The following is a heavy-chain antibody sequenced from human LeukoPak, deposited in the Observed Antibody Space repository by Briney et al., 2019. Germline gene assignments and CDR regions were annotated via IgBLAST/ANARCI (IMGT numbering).Heavy chain of an antibody. V-gene: IGHV1-18*01. CDR3: ARDREWFGESSFDY. D-gene: IGHD3-10*01. Sequence: ASVKVSCKASGYTFTSYGISWVRQAPGQGLEWMGWISAYNGNTNYAQKLQGRVTMPTDTSTSTAYMELRSLRSDDTAVYYCARDREWFGESSFDYWGQGTLVTVSS. CDR1: GYTFTSYG. J-gene: IGHJ4*02. CDR2: ISAYNGNT.